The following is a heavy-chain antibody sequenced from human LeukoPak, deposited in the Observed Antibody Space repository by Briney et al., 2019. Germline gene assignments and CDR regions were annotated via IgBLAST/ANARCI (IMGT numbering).Heavy chain of an antibody. CDR1: GGSISSSY. V-gene: IGHV4-59*08. D-gene: IGHD3-10*01. Sequence: SETLSLTCTVSGGSISSSYWSWIRQPPGKGLEWIGYVYYSGNTNYNPSFKSRVTISIDTSKNQFSLRLNSVTAADTAVYYCARRANNYGSGYFDYWGQGTLVTVSS. J-gene: IGHJ4*02. CDR2: VYYSGNT. CDR3: ARRANNYGSGYFDY.